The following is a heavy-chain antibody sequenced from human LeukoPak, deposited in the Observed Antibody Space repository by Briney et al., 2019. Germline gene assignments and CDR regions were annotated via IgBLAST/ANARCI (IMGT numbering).Heavy chain of an antibody. CDR3: ARDNVVVPAAINYYYYGMGV. CDR1: GYTFTSYG. D-gene: IGHD2-2*01. CDR2: ISAYNGNT. Sequence: ASVKVSCKASGYTFTSYGISWVRQAPGQGLEWMGWISAYNGNTNYAQKLQGRVTMTTDTSTSTAYMELRSLRSDDTAVYYCARDNVVVPAAINYYYYGMGVWGQGTTVTVSS. J-gene: IGHJ6*02. V-gene: IGHV1-18*01.